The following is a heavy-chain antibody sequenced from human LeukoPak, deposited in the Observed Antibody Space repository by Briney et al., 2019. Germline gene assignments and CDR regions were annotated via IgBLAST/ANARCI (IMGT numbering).Heavy chain of an antibody. CDR3: AKGDYYDSSGYSD. CDR2: ISWNSGSI. J-gene: IGHJ4*02. Sequence: PGRSLRLSCAASGFTFDDYAMHWVRQAPGKGLEWVSGISWNSGSIGYADSVKGRFTISRDNAKNSLYLQMNSLRAEDTALYYCAKGDYYDSSGYSDSGQGTLVTVSS. CDR1: GFTFDDYA. D-gene: IGHD3-22*01. V-gene: IGHV3-9*01.